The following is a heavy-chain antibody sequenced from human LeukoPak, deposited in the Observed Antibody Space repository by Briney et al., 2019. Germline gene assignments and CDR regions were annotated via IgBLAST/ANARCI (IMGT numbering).Heavy chain of an antibody. J-gene: IGHJ3*01. V-gene: IGHV3-30-3*01. Sequence: PGGSLRLSCAASGFTFSSYAMHWVRQAPGKGLEWVAVISYDGSNKYYADSVKGRFTISRDNSKNTLFLQMSSLRVEDTAVYYCARELSRFTMIGNRLDGLDLWGQGTMVTVTS. D-gene: IGHD3-22*01. CDR1: GFTFSSYA. CDR2: ISYDGSNK. CDR3: ARELSRFTMIGNRLDGLDL.